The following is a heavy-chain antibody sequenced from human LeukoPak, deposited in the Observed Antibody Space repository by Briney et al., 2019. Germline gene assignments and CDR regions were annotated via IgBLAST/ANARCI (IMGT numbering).Heavy chain of an antibody. CDR3: ARDPDSSGWSFIEY. J-gene: IGHJ4*02. Sequence: GVSLRLSCAASGFTFSRYWMHWVRQAPGKGLVWVSRINSDGRSTNYADSVKGRFTISRDNAKNTLYLQMNSLRAEDTAVYYCARDPDSSGWSFIEYWGQGTLVTVSS. CDR1: GFTFSRYW. V-gene: IGHV3-74*01. CDR2: INSDGRST. D-gene: IGHD6-19*01.